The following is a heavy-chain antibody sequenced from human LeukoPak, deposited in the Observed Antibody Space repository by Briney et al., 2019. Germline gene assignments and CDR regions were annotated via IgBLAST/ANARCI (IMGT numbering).Heavy chain of an antibody. D-gene: IGHD6-13*01. CDR1: GGSFSGYY. CDR2: INHSGST. CDR3: ARGWYGYNWFDP. Sequence: SETLSLTCAVYGGSFSGYYWSWIRQPPGKGLEWIGEINHSGSTNYNPSLKSRVTISVDTSKNRFSLKLSSVTAADTAVYYCARGWYGYNWFDPWGQGTLVTVSS. V-gene: IGHV4-34*01. J-gene: IGHJ5*02.